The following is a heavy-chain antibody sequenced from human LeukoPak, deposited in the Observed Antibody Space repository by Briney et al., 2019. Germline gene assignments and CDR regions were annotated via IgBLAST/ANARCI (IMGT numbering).Heavy chain of an antibody. CDR3: ARDVGDYDFWSGYYTD. V-gene: IGHV4-61*02. Sequence: SETLSLTCTVSGGSISSGSYYWSWIRQPAGKGLEWIGRIYTSGSTNYNPSLKSRVTISVDTSKNQFSLKLSSVTAADTAVYYCARDVGDYDFWSGYYTDWGQGTLVTVSS. CDR2: IYTSGST. D-gene: IGHD3-3*01. J-gene: IGHJ4*02. CDR1: GGSISSGSYY.